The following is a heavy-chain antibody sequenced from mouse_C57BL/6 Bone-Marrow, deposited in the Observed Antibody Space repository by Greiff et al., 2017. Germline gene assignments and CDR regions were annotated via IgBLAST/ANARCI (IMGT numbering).Heavy chain of an antibody. Sequence: VQLQQSVAELVRPGASVKLSCTASGYNIKNTYMHWVKQRPEQGLEWIGRIDPANGNTKYDQKFKGKATITADTSSNTAYLQLSSLTSEATAIYCCALANWDAYFDYWGQGTTLTVSS. J-gene: IGHJ2*01. CDR2: IDPANGNT. V-gene: IGHV14-3*01. CDR1: GYNIKNTY. D-gene: IGHD4-1*01. CDR3: ALANWDAYFDY.